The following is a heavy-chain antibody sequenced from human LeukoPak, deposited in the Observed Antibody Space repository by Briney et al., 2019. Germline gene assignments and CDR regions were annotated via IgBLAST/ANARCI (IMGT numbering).Heavy chain of an antibody. J-gene: IGHJ4*02. CDR3: AKHTIRNLVGATVDY. V-gene: IGHV3-23*01. CDR2: ITGNGANT. CDR1: GFTFSSYG. Sequence: GGSLRLSCAASGFTFSSYGMSWARRPPGKGLEWVSAITGNGANTFYADSVKGRFTISRDNSKNTMYLQMNSLRAEDTAIYYCAKHTIRNLVGATVDYWGQGTLVTVSS. D-gene: IGHD1-26*01.